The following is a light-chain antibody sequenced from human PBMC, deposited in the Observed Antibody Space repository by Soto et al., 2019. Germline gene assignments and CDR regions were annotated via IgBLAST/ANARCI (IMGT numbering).Light chain of an antibody. CDR2: WAS. Sequence: DIVMTQSPDSLAVSLGERATINCKSSQNVLYSSNNKNYLAWYQQKPGQPPKLLIYWASTRESGVPDRFSGSGSGTDFTLTISSLQAEDVAVYFCQQYYSTPLTFGQGTQVEIK. CDR3: QQYYSTPLT. V-gene: IGKV4-1*01. CDR1: QNVLYSSNNKNY. J-gene: IGKJ1*01.